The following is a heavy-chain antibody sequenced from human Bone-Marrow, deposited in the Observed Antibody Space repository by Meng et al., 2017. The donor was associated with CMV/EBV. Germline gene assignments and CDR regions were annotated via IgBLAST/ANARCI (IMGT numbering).Heavy chain of an antibody. D-gene: IGHD3-10*01. CDR1: GGSFSGYY. CDR3: ARGQYYYGSGSYYHF. V-gene: IGHV4-34*01. J-gene: IGHJ1*01. CDR2: INHSGST. Sequence: SETLSLTCAVYGGSFSGYYWSWIRQPPGKGLEWIGEINHSGSTNYNPSLKSRVTISVDTSKNQFSLKLSSVTAADTAVYYCARGQYYYGSGSYYHFWGQGTLVTVSS.